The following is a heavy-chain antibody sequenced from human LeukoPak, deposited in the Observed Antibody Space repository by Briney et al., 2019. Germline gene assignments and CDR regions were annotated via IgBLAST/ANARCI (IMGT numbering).Heavy chain of an antibody. CDR1: GFTFSSYA. CDR3: AKVAKGNIVVVTALDY. D-gene: IGHD2-21*02. V-gene: IGHV3-30*18. Sequence: PGRSLRLSCGASGFTFSSYAMHWVRQAPGKGPEWVAIISYDGSNKFYADSVKGRFTISRDNSKNTLYLQMNSLGPEDTAMYYCAKVAKGNIVVVTALDYWGPGTLVTVSS. J-gene: IGHJ4*02. CDR2: ISYDGSNK.